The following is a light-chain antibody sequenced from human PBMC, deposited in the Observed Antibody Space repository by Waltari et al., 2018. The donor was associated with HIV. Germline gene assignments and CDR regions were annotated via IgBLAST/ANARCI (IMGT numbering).Light chain of an antibody. V-gene: IGKV3-15*01. Sequence: ETVMTQSPATLSVSPGERATLSCRASQSVSSKLAWYQQKPGQAPRLLIYDASTRATGIPARFSGSGSWTEFTLTISSLQSEDFAVYYCQQFNNWPPYSFGQGTKLEIK. CDR2: DAS. CDR3: QQFNNWPPYS. CDR1: QSVSSK. J-gene: IGKJ2*03.